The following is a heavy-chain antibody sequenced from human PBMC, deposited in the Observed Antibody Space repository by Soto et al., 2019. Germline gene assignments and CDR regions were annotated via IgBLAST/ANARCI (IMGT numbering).Heavy chain of an antibody. D-gene: IGHD6-6*01. CDR2: ISAYNGNT. CDR3: ARDQYSSSLGAFHI. V-gene: IGHV1-18*01. J-gene: IGHJ3*02. Sequence: ASVKVSCKASGYTFTSYGISWVRQAPGQGLEWMGWISAYNGNTNYAQKLQGRVTMTTDTSTSTAYMELRSLRSDDTAVYYCARDQYSSSLGAFHIWGQGTLVTVSS. CDR1: GYTFTSYG.